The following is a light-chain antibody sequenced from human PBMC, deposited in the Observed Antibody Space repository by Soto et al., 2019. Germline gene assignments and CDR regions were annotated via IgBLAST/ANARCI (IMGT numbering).Light chain of an antibody. J-gene: IGLJ2*01. V-gene: IGLV1-44*01. CDR3: AVWDDSLNGVV. CDR1: SSNIGSNT. CDR2: SNN. Sequence: QSVLTQPPSASGTPGQRVTISCSGSSSNIGSNTVNWYHQLPGTAPKLLIYSNNQRPSGVPDRFSGSKSGTSASPAISGLQAEDEADYYCAVWDDSLNGVVFGGGTKLTVL.